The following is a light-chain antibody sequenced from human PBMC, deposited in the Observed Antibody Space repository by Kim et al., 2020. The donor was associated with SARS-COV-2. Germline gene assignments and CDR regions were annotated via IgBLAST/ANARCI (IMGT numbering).Light chain of an antibody. J-gene: IGKJ4*01. CDR1: QSLLHSSGYNY. CDR3: MQSLQTPLT. V-gene: IGKV2-28*01. Sequence: DIVMTQSPLSLPVTPGEPASISCRSSQSLLHSSGYNYVDWYLQKPGQSPQLLIYLGSNRASGVPDRFSGSGSGTDFTLKISRVEAGDVGLYYCMQSLQTPLTFGGGTKVDIK. CDR2: LGS.